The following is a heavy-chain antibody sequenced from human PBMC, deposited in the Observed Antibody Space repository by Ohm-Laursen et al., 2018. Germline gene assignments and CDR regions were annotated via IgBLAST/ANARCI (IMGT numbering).Heavy chain of an antibody. D-gene: IGHD3-22*01. CDR3: ASTRGSSGYSY. CDR1: GFTFDDYT. V-gene: IGHV3-43*01. J-gene: IGHJ4*02. Sequence: SLRLSCAASGFTFDDYTMHWVRQAPGKGLECVSLISWDGGSTYYADSVKGRFTISRDNSKNSLYLQMNSLRTEDTALYYCASTRGSSGYSYWGQGTLVTVSS. CDR2: ISWDGGST.